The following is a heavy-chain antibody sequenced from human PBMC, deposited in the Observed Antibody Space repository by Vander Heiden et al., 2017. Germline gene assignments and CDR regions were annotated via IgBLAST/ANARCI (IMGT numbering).Heavy chain of an antibody. CDR2: ISSSSSYI. CDR3: GRDTPWATRGVFDY. Sequence: EVQLVESGGGLVKPGGSRRRTCAASGSTFGSDSMNWVRQAPGKGLEWVSSISSSSSYIYYADPEKGRFTISRDNAKNSLYRQMNSMRAEDTAVYYCGRDTPWATRGVFDYWGQGTLVTVSS. V-gene: IGHV3-21*01. CDR1: GSTFGSDS. J-gene: IGHJ4*02. D-gene: IGHD3-10*01.